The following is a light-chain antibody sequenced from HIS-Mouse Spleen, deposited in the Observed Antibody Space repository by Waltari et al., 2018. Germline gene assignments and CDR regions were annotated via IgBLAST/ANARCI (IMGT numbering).Light chain of an antibody. V-gene: IGKV1-5*03. CDR1: QSISSW. CDR2: KAS. J-gene: IGKJ2*01. CDR3: PPSPPSSPPYT. Sequence: DIQMIQSPSTLSASVGDRVTITCRASQSISSWLAWYQQKPGKAPKLLIYKASSLESGLPSRFSGSGSGTEFTLTISSLPPSYFSPSSFPPSPPSSPPYTFSQGTKLEIK.